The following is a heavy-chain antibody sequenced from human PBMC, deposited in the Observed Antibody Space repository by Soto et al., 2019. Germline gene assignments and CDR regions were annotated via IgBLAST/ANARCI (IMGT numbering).Heavy chain of an antibody. CDR1: GGTFSSYA. CDR3: AIVYGDYEYYLDY. Sequence: SVKVSCKACGGTFSSYAISWVRQAPGQGLEWMGGIIPIFGTANYAQKFQGRVTITADESTSTAYMELSSLRSEDTAVYYCAIVYGDYEYYLDYWGQATLVTVSS. J-gene: IGHJ4*02. CDR2: IIPIFGTA. V-gene: IGHV1-69*13. D-gene: IGHD4-17*01.